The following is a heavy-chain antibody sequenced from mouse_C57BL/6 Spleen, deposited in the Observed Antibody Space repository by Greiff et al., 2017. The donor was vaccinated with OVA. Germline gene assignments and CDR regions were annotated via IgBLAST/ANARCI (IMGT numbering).Heavy chain of an antibody. J-gene: IGHJ2*01. CDR3: AREPGTGYFDY. V-gene: IGHV5-16*01. CDR1: GFTFSDYY. Sequence: EVQVVESEGGLVQPGSSMKLSCTASGFTFSDYYMAWVRQVPEKGLEWVANINYDGSSTYYLDSLKSRFIISRDNAKNILYLQMSSLKSEDTATYYCAREPGTGYFDYWGQGTTLTVSS. D-gene: IGHD4-1*01. CDR2: INYDGSST.